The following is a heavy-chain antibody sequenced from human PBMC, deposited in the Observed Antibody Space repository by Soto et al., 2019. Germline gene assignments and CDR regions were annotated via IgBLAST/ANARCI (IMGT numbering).Heavy chain of an antibody. J-gene: IGHJ6*02. CDR1: GYTFTSYG. D-gene: IGHD5-12*01. Sequence: GASVKVSCKASGYTFTSYGISWVRQAPGQGLEWMGLINAGNGNTKYSQNFQGRVTISRDTSATAVYLELSSLKYEDTAIYYCARVDDGYDQSGMDVWGQGTTVTVSS. V-gene: IGHV1-18*01. CDR3: ARVDDGYDQSGMDV. CDR2: INAGNGNT.